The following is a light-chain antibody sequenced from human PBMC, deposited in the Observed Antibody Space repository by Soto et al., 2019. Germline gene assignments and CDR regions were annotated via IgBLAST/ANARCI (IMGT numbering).Light chain of an antibody. J-gene: IGLJ3*02. V-gene: IGLV6-57*04. CDR1: SGSIASNY. CDR3: QSYDGSNQV. Sequence: NFMLTQPHSVSETPGKTVTISCTRSSGSIASNYVQWYQQRPGSAPATVIYEGNQRPSGVPDRFSGSIDSSSNSASLTISRLKNEDEADYCCQSYDGSNQVFGGGTKVTVL. CDR2: EGN.